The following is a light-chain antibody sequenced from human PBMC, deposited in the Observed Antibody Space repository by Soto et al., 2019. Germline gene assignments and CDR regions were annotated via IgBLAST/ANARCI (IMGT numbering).Light chain of an antibody. CDR1: SSDVGGYNY. Sequence: QSALTQPPSASGSPGQSVTISCTGTSSDVGGYNYVSWYQQHPGTAPKLMIYEVVKRPSGVPDRFSGSKSGNTASLTVSGLQAEDESDYYCLSSGCSNNVVFGGGTKLTVL. J-gene: IGLJ2*01. CDR3: LSSGCSNNVV. V-gene: IGLV2-8*01. CDR2: EVV.